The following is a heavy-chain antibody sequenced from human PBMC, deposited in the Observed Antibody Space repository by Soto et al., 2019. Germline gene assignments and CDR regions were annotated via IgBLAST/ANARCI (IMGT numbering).Heavy chain of an antibody. V-gene: IGHV3-23*01. D-gene: IGHD3-10*01. J-gene: IGHJ4*02. CDR2: ISGSGGST. CDR3: AKDIGPTYRAIVDY. Sequence: GGSLRLSCAASGFTFSSYAMSWVRQAPGKGLEWVSAISGSGGSTYYADSVKGRFTISRDNSKNTLYLQMNSLRAEDTAVYYCAKDIGPTYRAIVDYWGQGTLVTVSS. CDR1: GFTFSSYA.